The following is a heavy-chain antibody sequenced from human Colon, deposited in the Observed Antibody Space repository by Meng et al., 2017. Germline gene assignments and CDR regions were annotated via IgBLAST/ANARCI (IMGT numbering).Heavy chain of an antibody. CDR3: ARNPGYGDPRDY. CDR2: IHSGGTT. Sequence: GESPKTPRAASGLTVSSNYMSWVRQAPGKGLEWLSIIHSGGTTYHADSVKGRFTISRDNSKNTVHLQMNSLRTEDTAVYYCARNPGYGDPRDYWGQGTLVTVSS. D-gene: IGHD4-17*01. CDR1: GLTVSSNY. J-gene: IGHJ4*02. V-gene: IGHV3-66*02.